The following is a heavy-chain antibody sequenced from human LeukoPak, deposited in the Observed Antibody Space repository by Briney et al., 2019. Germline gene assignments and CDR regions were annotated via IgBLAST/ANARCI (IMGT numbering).Heavy chain of an antibody. Sequence: GRSLRLSCAASGFTFSSYAMHWVRQAPGKGLEWVAVISYDGSNKYYADSVKGRFTISRDNSKNTLYLQMNSLRAEDTAVYYCARSAAAGLSWFDPWGQGTLVTVSS. J-gene: IGHJ5*02. CDR2: ISYDGSNK. CDR1: GFTFSSYA. CDR3: ARSAAAGLSWFDP. D-gene: IGHD6-13*01. V-gene: IGHV3-30-3*01.